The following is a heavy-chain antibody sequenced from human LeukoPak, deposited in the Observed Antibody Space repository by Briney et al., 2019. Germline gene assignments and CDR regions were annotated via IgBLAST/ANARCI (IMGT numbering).Heavy chain of an antibody. Sequence: GGSLRLSCAASGFTFSSYAMIWVRQTPGKGLEWVSSISGSGGSTYYADSVKGRFTISRDNSKNTPYLQMNSLRAEATAVYYCAKDRIQLTAWGQGTLVTVSS. CDR3: AKDRIQLTA. D-gene: IGHD5-18*01. CDR1: GFTFSSYA. J-gene: IGHJ5*02. CDR2: ISGSGGST. V-gene: IGHV3-23*01.